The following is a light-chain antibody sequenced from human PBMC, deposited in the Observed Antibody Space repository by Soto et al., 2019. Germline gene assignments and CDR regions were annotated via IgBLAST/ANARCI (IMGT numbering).Light chain of an antibody. CDR2: EVS. Sequence: QSALTQPASVSGSPGQSITISCTGTSSDVGNYNYVSWYQHHPGKAPKFIIYEVSNRPSGVSNRFSGSKSGNTASLTISGLQAEDEADYYCISHTTSGTLGVFGGGTQLTVL. J-gene: IGLJ3*02. CDR3: ISHTTSGTLGV. V-gene: IGLV2-14*01. CDR1: SSDVGNYNY.